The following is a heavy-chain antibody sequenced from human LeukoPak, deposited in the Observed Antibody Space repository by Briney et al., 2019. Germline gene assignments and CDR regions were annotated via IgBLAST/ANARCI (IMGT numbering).Heavy chain of an antibody. CDR2: IYPGDSDM. J-gene: IGHJ4*02. Sequence: GESLKISCKGSGYSFTTYWIGWVRQMPGKGLEWMGIIYPGDSDMKYSPSFEGQVTISADKSVSTAYLQWSSLKASDTAMYYCARVKTKVFDYWGQGTLVTVSS. CDR1: GYSFTTYW. V-gene: IGHV5-51*01. CDR3: ARVKTKVFDY. D-gene: IGHD1-7*01.